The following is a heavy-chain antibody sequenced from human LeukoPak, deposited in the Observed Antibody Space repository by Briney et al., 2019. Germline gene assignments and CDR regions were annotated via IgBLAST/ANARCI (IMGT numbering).Heavy chain of an antibody. D-gene: IGHD2-8*02. J-gene: IGHJ4*01. CDR3: ESDRAWSFDY. CDR1: VFFLRERS. V-gene: IGHV3-48*04. Sequence: GGSLRLSCAASVFFLRERSMNWVRQAPGKGLEGGSNIRGSSSARNYADSVKGRFTISRHNAKNSLYLEMSSLRADDRAVDYCESDRAWSFDYWG. CDR2: IRGSSSAR.